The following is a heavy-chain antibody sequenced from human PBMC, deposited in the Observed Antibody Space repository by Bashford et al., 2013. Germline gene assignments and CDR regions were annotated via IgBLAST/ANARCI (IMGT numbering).Heavy chain of an antibody. J-gene: IGHJ6*02. Sequence: GSLRLSCAASGFTLGDYSMNWVRQAPGKGLEWLSYISPRSSYIYYADSVKGRFTISRDNAKNSLYLQMNSLRAEDTAVYYCARPLYSSSSLYYYYGMDVWGQGTTVTVSS. D-gene: IGHD6-6*01. V-gene: IGHV3-21*05. CDR2: ISPRSSYI. CDR3: ARPLYSSSSLYYYYGMDV. CDR1: GFTLGDYS.